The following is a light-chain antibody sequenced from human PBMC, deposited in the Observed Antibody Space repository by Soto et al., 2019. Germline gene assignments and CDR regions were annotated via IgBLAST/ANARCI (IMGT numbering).Light chain of an antibody. V-gene: IGLV2-8*01. CDR3: SSYTGTNNVV. Sequence: QSALTQPPPASGSPGQSVTISCTGTSSDVGTYNYVSWYQQHPGKAPKLMIYEVTKRPSGVPDRFSGSKSGNSASLTVSGLRAEDEADYYCSSYTGTNNVVFGGGTKLTVL. CDR1: SSDVGTYNY. J-gene: IGLJ2*01. CDR2: EVT.